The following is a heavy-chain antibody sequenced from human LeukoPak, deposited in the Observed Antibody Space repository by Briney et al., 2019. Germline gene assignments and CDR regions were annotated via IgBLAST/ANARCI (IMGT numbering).Heavy chain of an antibody. J-gene: IGHJ5*02. CDR3: ARFTDSSSWFTNWFDP. CDR1: GNYW. V-gene: IGHV3-74*01. CDR2: INSDGSWT. D-gene: IGHD6-13*01. Sequence: GGSLRLSCAASGNYWMHWVRQVPGKGLVWVSHINSDGSWTSYADSVKGRFTISRDNSKNTLYLQMNSLRAEDTAVYYCARFTDSSSWFTNWFDPWGQGTLVTVSS.